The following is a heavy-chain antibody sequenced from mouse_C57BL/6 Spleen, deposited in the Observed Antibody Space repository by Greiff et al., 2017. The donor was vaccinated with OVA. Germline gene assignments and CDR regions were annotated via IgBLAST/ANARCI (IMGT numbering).Heavy chain of an antibody. J-gene: IGHJ2*01. Sequence: DVMLVESGGDLVKPGGSLKLSCAASGFTFSSYGLSWVRQTPDKRLEWVATISSGGSYTYYPDSVKGRFTISRDNAKNTLYLQMSSLKSEDTAMYYCARGGVRFFDYWGQGTTLTVSS. CDR3: ARGGVRFFDY. V-gene: IGHV5-6*02. CDR1: GFTFSSYG. CDR2: ISSGGSYT.